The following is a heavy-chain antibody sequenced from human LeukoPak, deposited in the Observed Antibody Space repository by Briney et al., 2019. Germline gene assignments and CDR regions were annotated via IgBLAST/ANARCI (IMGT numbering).Heavy chain of an antibody. CDR2: ISAYNGNT. Sequence: ASVKVSCKASGYTFTSYGISWVRQAPGQGLEWMGWISAYNGNTNYAQKLQGRVTMTTDTSTSTAYMELRSLRSDDTAVYYCARDAPSGFGAAAGTESLIYYYGMDVWGQGTTVTVSS. CDR1: GYTFTSYG. V-gene: IGHV1-18*01. D-gene: IGHD6-13*01. CDR3: ARDAPSGFGAAAGTESLIYYYGMDV. J-gene: IGHJ6*02.